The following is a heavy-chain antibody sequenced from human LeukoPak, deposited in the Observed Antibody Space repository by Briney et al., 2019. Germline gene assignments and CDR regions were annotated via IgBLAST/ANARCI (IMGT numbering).Heavy chain of an antibody. CDR1: GFTFGSYG. CDR2: ISYDGSNK. CDR3: AKEVIAAAGRGTNWFDP. Sequence: GGSLRLSCAASGFTFGSYGMHWVRQAPGKGLEWVAVISYDGSNKYYADSVKGRFTISRDNSKNTLYLQMNSLRAEDTAVYYCAKEVIAAAGRGTNWFDPWGRGTLVTVSS. V-gene: IGHV3-30*18. J-gene: IGHJ5*02. D-gene: IGHD6-13*01.